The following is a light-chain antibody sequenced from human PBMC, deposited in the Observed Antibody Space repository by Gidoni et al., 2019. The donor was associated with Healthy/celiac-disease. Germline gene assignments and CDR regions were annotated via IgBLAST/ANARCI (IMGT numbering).Light chain of an antibody. CDR3: QQYENLPYT. CDR2: DAS. Sequence: DIQMTQSPSSLSASVGDRVTITCQASQDISNYLNWYQQKPGKAPKLLIYDASNLETGVPSRFSGRGSGTDFTFTISSLQPEDIATYYCQQYENLPYTFGQGTKLEIK. CDR1: QDISNY. V-gene: IGKV1-33*01. J-gene: IGKJ2*01.